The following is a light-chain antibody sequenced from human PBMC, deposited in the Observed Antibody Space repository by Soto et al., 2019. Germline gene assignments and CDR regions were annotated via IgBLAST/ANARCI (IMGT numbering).Light chain of an antibody. V-gene: IGKV3-11*01. Sequence: EIVLTQSPSTLSLSPVERSTLSFIAGHSVSTYLAWYQQRPGQAPRLLIYDASYRATDIPPRFSGSGSGTDFTLTISSLEPEDFAVYYCQQRSSWPPTITFGQGTRLEIK. CDR3: QQRSSWPPTIT. J-gene: IGKJ5*01. CDR2: DAS. CDR1: HSVSTY.